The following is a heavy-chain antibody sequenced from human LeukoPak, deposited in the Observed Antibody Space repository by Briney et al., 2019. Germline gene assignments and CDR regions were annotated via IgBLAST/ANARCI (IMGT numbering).Heavy chain of an antibody. V-gene: IGHV3-30*04. Sequence: PGGSLRLSCAASGFTFSSYAMHWVRQAPGKGLEWVAVISYDGSNKYYADSVKGRFTISRDNSKNTLYLQMNSLRAEDTAVYYCARDPSLPEVTMIFDYWGQGTLVTVSS. CDR1: GFTFSSYA. CDR3: ARDPSLPEVTMIFDY. J-gene: IGHJ4*02. D-gene: IGHD4-23*01. CDR2: ISYDGSNK.